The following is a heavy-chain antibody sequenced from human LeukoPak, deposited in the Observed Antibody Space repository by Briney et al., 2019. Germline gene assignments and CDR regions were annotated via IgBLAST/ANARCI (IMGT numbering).Heavy chain of an antibody. CDR2: IYYSGST. V-gene: IGHV4-31*03. CDR1: DGSISSGGYY. CDR3: ARRGSSRAARDY. J-gene: IGHJ4*02. D-gene: IGHD2-15*01. Sequence: SQTLSLTCTVSDGSISSGGYYWSWIRQHPGKGLEWIGYIYYSGSTYYNPSLKSRVTISVDTSKNQFSLKLSSVTAADMAVYYCARRGSSRAARDYWGQGTLVTVSS.